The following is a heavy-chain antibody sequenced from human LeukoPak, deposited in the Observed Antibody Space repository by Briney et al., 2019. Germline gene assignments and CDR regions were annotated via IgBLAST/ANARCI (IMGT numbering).Heavy chain of an antibody. V-gene: IGHV4-59*08. Sequence: SETLSLTCTVSGGSISSYYWSWIRQPPGKGLEWIGYIYYSGSTNYNPSLKSRVTISVDTSKNQFSLKLSSVTAADTAVYYCARSLYSNYFYFDYWGQGTLVSVSS. CDR2: IYYSGST. CDR3: ARSLYSNYFYFDY. J-gene: IGHJ4*02. CDR1: GGSISSYY. D-gene: IGHD4-11*01.